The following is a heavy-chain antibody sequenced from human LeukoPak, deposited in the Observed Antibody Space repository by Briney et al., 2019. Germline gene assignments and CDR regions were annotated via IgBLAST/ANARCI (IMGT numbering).Heavy chain of an antibody. CDR1: GFTFSSYG. V-gene: IGHV3-33*01. CDR3: ARSTVFDY. Sequence: GGSLRLSCAASGFTFSSYGMHWVRQAPGKGLEWVAVIWYDGSNKYYADSVKGRFTISRDNAKNSLYLQMNSLRAEDTAVYYCARSTVFDYWGQGTLVTVSS. J-gene: IGHJ4*02. D-gene: IGHD4-17*01. CDR2: IWYDGSNK.